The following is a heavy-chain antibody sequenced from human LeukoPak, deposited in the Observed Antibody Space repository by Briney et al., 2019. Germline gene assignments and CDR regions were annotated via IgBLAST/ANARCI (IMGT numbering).Heavy chain of an antibody. CDR3: ARGTTGSSGSYPFD. CDR1: GGSISSYY. V-gene: IGHV4-4*07. D-gene: IGHD1-26*01. J-gene: IGHJ4*02. CDR2: IYTSGST. Sequence: SETLSLTCTVSGGSISSYYWSWIRQPAGKGLEWIGRIYTSGSTNYNPSLKSRVTISVDTSKNQFSLKLSSVTAADTAVYYCARGTTGSSGSYPFDWGQGTLVTVSS.